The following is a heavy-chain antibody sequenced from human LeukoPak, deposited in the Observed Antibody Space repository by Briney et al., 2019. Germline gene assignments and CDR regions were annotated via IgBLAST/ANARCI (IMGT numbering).Heavy chain of an antibody. Sequence: PGGSLRLSCAASGFTFSTYGMHWVRQSPGKGLEWVAFIRYDESREFYADSLKGRFTVSRDNSQNTLFLQINSLRTEDTAVYYCAREDSSGWNDAFDIWGQGTMVTVSS. V-gene: IGHV3-30*02. D-gene: IGHD6-19*01. CDR2: IRYDESRE. CDR3: AREDSSGWNDAFDI. CDR1: GFTFSTYG. J-gene: IGHJ3*02.